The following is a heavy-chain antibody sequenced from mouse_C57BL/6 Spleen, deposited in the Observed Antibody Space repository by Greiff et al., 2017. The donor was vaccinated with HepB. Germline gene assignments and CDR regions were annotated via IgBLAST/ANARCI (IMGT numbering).Heavy chain of an antibody. D-gene: IGHD2-10*02. Sequence: QVQLKQPGAELVKPGASVKLSCKASGYTFTSYWMQWVKQRPGQGLEWIGEIDPSDSYTNYNQKFKGKATLTVDTSSSTAYMQLSSLTSEDSAVYYCAKYGNYPYFDYWGQGTTLTVSS. V-gene: IGHV1-50*01. CDR3: AKYGNYPYFDY. CDR1: GYTFTSYW. CDR2: IDPSDSYT. J-gene: IGHJ2*01.